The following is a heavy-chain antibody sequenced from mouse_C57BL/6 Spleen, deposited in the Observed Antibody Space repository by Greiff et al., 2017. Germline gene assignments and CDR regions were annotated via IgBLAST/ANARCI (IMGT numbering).Heavy chain of an antibody. CDR2: IGPGSGST. V-gene: IGHV1-77*01. CDR1: GYTFTDYY. CDR3: ASDGSTGLAY. D-gene: IGHD1-1*01. Sequence: QVHVKQSGAELVKPGASVTISCKASGYTFTDYYFNWVKQRPGQGLEWIGKIGPGSGSTYYNGTFKGKATLTADKSSSTAYMQLSGLTSEDSAVYCGASDGSTGLAYWGQGTLVTVSA. J-gene: IGHJ3*01.